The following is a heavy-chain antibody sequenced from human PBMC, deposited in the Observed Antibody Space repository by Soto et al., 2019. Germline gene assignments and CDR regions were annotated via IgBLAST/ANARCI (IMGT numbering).Heavy chain of an antibody. Sequence: QLTLNASGPTLVKPTQTLTLTCTFSGFSLNTREVGVGCMRQPHGKAREWLALISWDGEKRYRPSLKSRLTITTDTSENQVVRTMTNMDPVDTATYYCGHRRGDILTGHYYFACWGQGTLVTVSS. D-gene: IGHD3-9*01. V-gene: IGHV2-5*02. CDR2: ISWDGEK. J-gene: IGHJ4*02. CDR3: GHRRGDILTGHYYFAC. CDR1: GFSLNTREVG.